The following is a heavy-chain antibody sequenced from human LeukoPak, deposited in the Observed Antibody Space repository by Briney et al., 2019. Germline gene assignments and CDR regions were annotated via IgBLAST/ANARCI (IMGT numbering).Heavy chain of an antibody. J-gene: IGHJ4*02. V-gene: IGHV3-53*01. Sequence: PGGSLRLSCAASGFSVSGKFMSWVRQAPGKGLEWVSIIHYDGKIRYAGSVGGRFTIYRDDSENTLFLQMNSLRVDDTAVYFCASGDGYLQPYWGQGTLVTVSP. CDR2: IHYDGKI. D-gene: IGHD2-21*01. CDR1: GFSVSGKF. CDR3: ASGDGYLQPY.